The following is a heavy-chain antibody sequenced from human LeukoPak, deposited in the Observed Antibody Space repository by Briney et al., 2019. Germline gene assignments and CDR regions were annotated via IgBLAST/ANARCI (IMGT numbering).Heavy chain of an antibody. CDR2: IYSGGST. V-gene: IGHV3-66*02. D-gene: IGHD6-6*01. CDR3: AREVAARPIYYYYYMDV. Sequence: GGSLRLSCAASGFTFSSNYMSWVRQAPGKGLEWVSVIYSGGSTYYADSVKGRFTISRDNYKNTLYLQMNSLRAEDTAVYYCAREVAARPIYYYYYMDVWGKGTTVTVSS. CDR1: GFTFSSNY. J-gene: IGHJ6*03.